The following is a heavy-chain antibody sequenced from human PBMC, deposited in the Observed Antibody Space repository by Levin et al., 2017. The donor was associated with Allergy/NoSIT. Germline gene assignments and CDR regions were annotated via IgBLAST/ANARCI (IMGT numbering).Heavy chain of an antibody. V-gene: IGHV4-34*01. D-gene: IGHD2-2*01. CDR1: GGSFSGYY. CDR3: ARVEDCSSTSCYFTLDY. CDR2: ISHSGST. Sequence: PSQTLSLTCAVYGGSFSGYYWSWIRQPPGKGLEWIGEISHSGSTNYNPSLKSRVTISVDTSKNQFSLKLSSVTAADTAVYYCARVEDCSSTSCYFTLDYWGQGTLVTVSS. J-gene: IGHJ4*02.